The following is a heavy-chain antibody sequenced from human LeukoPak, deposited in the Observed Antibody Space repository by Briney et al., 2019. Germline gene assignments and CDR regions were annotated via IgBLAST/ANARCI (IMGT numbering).Heavy chain of an antibody. V-gene: IGHV3-20*01. J-gene: IGHJ5*02. Sequence: GGSLRLSCAASGFTFDDYGMSWVRQAPGKGLEWVSGINWNGGSTGYADSVKGRFTISRDNAKNSLYLQMNSLRAEDTALYHCARVTPPTTYYYGSGSYRGGWFDPWGQGTLVTVSS. CDR2: INWNGGST. D-gene: IGHD3-10*01. CDR3: ARVTPPTTYYYGSGSYRGGWFDP. CDR1: GFTFDDYG.